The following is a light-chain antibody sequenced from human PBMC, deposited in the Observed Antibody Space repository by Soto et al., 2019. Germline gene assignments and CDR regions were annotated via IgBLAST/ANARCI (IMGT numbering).Light chain of an antibody. V-gene: IGLV1-47*01. CDR3: AAWDDSLNGVV. J-gene: IGLJ3*02. Sequence: QPVLTQPPSASGTPGQRVTISCSGSTSNIVNNYVCWFQQLPGTAPKLLIYRNNQRPSGVPDRFSGSKSGTSASLAISGLRSEDEADYYCAAWDDSLNGVVFGGGTKLTVL. CDR2: RNN. CDR1: TSNIVNNY.